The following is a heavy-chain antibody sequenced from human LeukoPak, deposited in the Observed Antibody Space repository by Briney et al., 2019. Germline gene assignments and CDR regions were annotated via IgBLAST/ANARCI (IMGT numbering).Heavy chain of an antibody. CDR3: AREAGWSEGGGEHRDFDY. CDR1: GYTFTSYY. J-gene: IGHJ4*02. Sequence: ASVKVSYKASGYTFTSYYMHWVRQAPGQGLEWMGVINPSGGSTSYAQKLQCRVTMTTDTSTSTAYMELRSLRSDDKAVYDCAREAGWSEGGGEHRDFDYWGQGTLVTVSS. V-gene: IGHV1-46*01. CDR2: INPSGGST. D-gene: IGHD3-3*01.